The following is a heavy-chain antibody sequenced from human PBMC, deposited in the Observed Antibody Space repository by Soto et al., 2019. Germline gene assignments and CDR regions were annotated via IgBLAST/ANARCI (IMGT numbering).Heavy chain of an antibody. CDR3: ARGLNAAASYYYGFDV. V-gene: IGHV4-61*01. CDR1: GVSVSGGSYY. D-gene: IGHD2-15*01. J-gene: IGHJ6*02. Sequence: SETLSLTCTVSGVSVSGGSYYWSWIRQPPGRGLEWIAYIYYTGSTNYNPSLKSRVTVSVDTSKNQFSLKLNSVTAADTAVYFCARGLNAAASYYYGFDVRGQGTTVTVSS. CDR2: IYYTGST.